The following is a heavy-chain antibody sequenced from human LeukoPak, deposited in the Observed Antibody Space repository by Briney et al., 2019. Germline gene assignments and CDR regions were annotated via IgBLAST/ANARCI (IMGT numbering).Heavy chain of an antibody. D-gene: IGHD1-26*01. CDR1: GFTLCWYW. V-gene: IGHV3-7*05. Sequence: GGVLRISCAASGFTLCWYWMSCVRPASGGGVGGGDNIKQDGTEKYYVDSVKGRFTISRDNAKNSLYLQMNSLRAEGTAVYYCARDSEWGLLRSDYWGQGTLVTVSS. J-gene: IGHJ4*02. CDR3: ARDSEWGLLRSDY. CDR2: IKQDGTEK.